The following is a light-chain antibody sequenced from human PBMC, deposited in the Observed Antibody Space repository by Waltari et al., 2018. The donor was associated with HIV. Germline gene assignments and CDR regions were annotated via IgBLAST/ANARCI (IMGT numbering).Light chain of an antibody. V-gene: IGLV2-18*02. CDR3: SSYKNNNTLV. J-gene: IGLJ1*01. CDR2: EVK. Sequence: QSALTPPPSVSASPGQSVTISCTGTSSDLGAYNRVSWYLQPPGTAPKVIIYEVKNRPSGVPDRFSGSKSGSTASLTISGLQAEDEADYFCSSYKNNNTLVFGTGTKVTVL. CDR1: SSDLGAYNR.